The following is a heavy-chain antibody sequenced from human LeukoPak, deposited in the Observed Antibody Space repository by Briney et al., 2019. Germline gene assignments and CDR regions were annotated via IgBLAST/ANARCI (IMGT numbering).Heavy chain of an antibody. CDR1: GGSIRSSTFD. J-gene: IGHJ6*03. CDR2: IHYTGTT. CDR3: ARTGGSFYFYYYMDV. D-gene: IGHD1-26*01. V-gene: IGHV4-39*07. Sequence: SETLSLTCTVSGGSIRSSTFDWGWIRQPPGRGLECIGSIHYTGTTFYNPSLKSRVTISVDTSKSQFSLKLRSVTAADTAVYYCARTGGSFYFYYYMDVWGKGTTVTVSS.